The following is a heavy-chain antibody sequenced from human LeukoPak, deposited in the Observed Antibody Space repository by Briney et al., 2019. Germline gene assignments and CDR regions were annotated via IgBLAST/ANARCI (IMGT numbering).Heavy chain of an antibody. CDR2: IYPGDSDT. J-gene: IGHJ4*02. CDR3: AKDQGRDYAPFGSATQFY. CDR1: GYSFTSYW. Sequence: GESLKISCKGSGYSFTSYWIGWVRQMPGKGLEWMGIIYPGDSDTRYSPSFQGQVTISADKSISTAYLQWSSLKASDTAMYYCAKDQGRDYAPFGSATQFYWGQGALVTVSS. D-gene: IGHD4-17*01. V-gene: IGHV5-51*01.